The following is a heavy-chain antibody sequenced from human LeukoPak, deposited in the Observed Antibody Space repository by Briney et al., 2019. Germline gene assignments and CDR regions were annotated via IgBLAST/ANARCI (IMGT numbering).Heavy chain of an antibody. CDR2: ISDSGGST. V-gene: IGHV3-23*01. D-gene: IGHD2-2*01. CDR3: AREYCTTTSCYRAGFDP. Sequence: GGSLRLSCAASGFTFSSYAMSWVRQAPGKGLEWVSTISDSGGSTYYADSVKGRFTISRDNSKSTLYLQMNSLRAEDTAVYYCAREYCTTTSCYRAGFDPWGQGTLVTVSS. CDR1: GFTFSSYA. J-gene: IGHJ5*02.